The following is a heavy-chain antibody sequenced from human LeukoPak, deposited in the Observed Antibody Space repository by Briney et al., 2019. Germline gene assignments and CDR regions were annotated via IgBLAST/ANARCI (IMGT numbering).Heavy chain of an antibody. CDR1: GYTFTSYD. V-gene: IGHV1-8*01. CDR3: ARDLGYCSSTSCYFDI. CDR2: MNPNSGNT. J-gene: IGHJ3*02. D-gene: IGHD2-2*01. Sequence: GASVKVSCKASGYTFTSYDINWVRQATGQGLEWMGWMNPNSGNTGYAQKFQGRVTMTRNTSISTAYMELSSLRSEDTAVYYCARDLGYCSSTSCYFDIRGQGTMVTVSS.